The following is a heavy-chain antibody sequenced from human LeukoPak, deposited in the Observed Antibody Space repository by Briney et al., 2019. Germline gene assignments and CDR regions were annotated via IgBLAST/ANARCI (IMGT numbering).Heavy chain of an antibody. D-gene: IGHD4-17*01. V-gene: IGHV1-3*01. Sequence: ASVKVSCKASGYTFTSYAMHWVRQAPGQRLEWMGWINAGNGNTKYSQKFRGRVTITRDTSASTAYMELSSLRSEDTAAYYCARRYDYAAFDYWGQGTLVTVSS. J-gene: IGHJ4*02. CDR1: GYTFTSYA. CDR3: ARRYDYAAFDY. CDR2: INAGNGNT.